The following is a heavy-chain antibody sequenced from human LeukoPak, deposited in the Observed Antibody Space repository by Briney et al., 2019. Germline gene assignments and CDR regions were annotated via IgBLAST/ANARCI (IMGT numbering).Heavy chain of an antibody. CDR1: GGSLSGYY. CDR2: IYYSGNT. J-gene: IGHJ4*02. Sequence: PSETLSLTCGVYGGSLSGYYWSWIRQSPGKGLEWIGYIYYSGNTYYNPSLQSRVTISVDTSKNQFSLNLSSVTAADTAVFYCARGHDYFDYWGQGTLVTVSS. V-gene: IGHV4-30-4*08. CDR3: ARGHDYFDY.